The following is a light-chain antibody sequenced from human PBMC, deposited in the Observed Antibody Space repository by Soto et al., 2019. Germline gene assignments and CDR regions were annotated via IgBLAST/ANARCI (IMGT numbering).Light chain of an antibody. CDR1: QSVRGN. V-gene: IGKV3-15*01. J-gene: IGKJ5*01. CDR2: GAS. CDR3: QQYNNWPFIT. Sequence: EILMTQSPATLSVSPGERATLSCRASQSVRGNLAWYQHKPGQSPRLLIYGASSRATGIPVRFSGSGSGTEFTLTISSLQSEDFAFYYCQQYNNWPFITFGQGTRLEIK.